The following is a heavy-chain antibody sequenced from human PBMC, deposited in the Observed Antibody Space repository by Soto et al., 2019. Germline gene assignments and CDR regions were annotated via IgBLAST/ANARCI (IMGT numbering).Heavy chain of an antibody. V-gene: IGHV3-33*01. D-gene: IGHD3-3*01. Sequence: QVQLVESGGGVVQPGRSLRLSCAASGFPFSSYGLHWVRQAPGKGLEWVAVIYFDGSNKYYADSVKGRFTISRDNSKNTLYLQMNSLRAEDTAVYFCARNFIWSGSYGIFDFWGQGTLVTVSS. J-gene: IGHJ4*02. CDR2: IYFDGSNK. CDR3: ARNFIWSGSYGIFDF. CDR1: GFPFSSYG.